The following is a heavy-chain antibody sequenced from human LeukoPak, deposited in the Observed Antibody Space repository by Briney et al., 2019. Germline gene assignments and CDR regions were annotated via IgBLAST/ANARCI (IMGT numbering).Heavy chain of an antibody. Sequence: PGGSLRLSCAASGFTFSSYAMSWVRQAPGKGLEWVSAISGSGGSTYYADSVKGRFTISRDNSKNTLYLQMNSLRAEDTAVYYCAKEGEYYDSSGYYFEYFQHWGQGTLVTVSS. D-gene: IGHD3-22*01. J-gene: IGHJ1*01. CDR3: AKEGEYYDSSGYYFEYFQH. CDR2: ISGSGGST. CDR1: GFTFSSYA. V-gene: IGHV3-23*01.